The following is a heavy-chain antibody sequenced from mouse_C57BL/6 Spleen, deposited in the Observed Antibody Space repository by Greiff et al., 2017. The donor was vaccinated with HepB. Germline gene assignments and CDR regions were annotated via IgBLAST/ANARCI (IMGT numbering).Heavy chain of an antibody. V-gene: IGHV5-4*01. CDR2: ISDGGSYT. J-gene: IGHJ4*01. CDR1: GFTFSSYA. D-gene: IGHD2-4*01. CDR3: ARDQMITSYYYAMDY. Sequence: EVKLQESGGGLVKPGGSLKLSCAASGFTFSSYAMSWVRQTPGKRLEWVATISDGGSYTYYPDNVKGRFTISRDNAKNNLYLQMSHLKSEDTAMYYCARDQMITSYYYAMDYWGQGTSVTVSS.